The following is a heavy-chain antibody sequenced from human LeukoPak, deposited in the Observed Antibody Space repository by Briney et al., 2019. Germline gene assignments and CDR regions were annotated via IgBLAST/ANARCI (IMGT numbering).Heavy chain of an antibody. CDR3: ARLMGSTSRVFDS. V-gene: IGHV4-59*01. CDR2: IYYSGTT. D-gene: IGHD2-2*01. CDR1: GGSISSYY. Sequence: SETLSLTCIVSGGSISSYYWSWIRQPPGKGLEWIGYIYYSGTTNYNPSLESRVTISVDTSRNQFSLKLTSVTAADTAVYYCARLMGSTSRVFDSWGQGTLVIVSS. J-gene: IGHJ4*02.